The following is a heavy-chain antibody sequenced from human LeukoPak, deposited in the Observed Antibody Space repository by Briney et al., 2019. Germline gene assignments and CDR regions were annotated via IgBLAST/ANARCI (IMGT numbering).Heavy chain of an antibody. J-gene: IGHJ4*02. CDR2: IYYSGST. V-gene: IGHV4-59*01. CDR1: GGSIRSYY. D-gene: IGHD6-13*01. Sequence: SETLSLTCTVSGGSIRSYYWSWIRQPPGKGLEWIGYIYYSGSTNYNPSLKSRVTISVDTSKNQFSLKLSSVTAADTAVYYCARVGSSSWYNFDYWGQGTLVTVSS. CDR3: ARVGSSSWYNFDY.